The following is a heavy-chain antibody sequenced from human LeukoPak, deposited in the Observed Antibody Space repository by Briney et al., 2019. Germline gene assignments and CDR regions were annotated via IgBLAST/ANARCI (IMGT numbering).Heavy chain of an antibody. V-gene: IGHV3-21*01. J-gene: IGHJ4*02. D-gene: IGHD3-9*01. CDR2: ITSGGDYI. CDR3: ARGHYDVLAASYKWTPDY. CDR1: GFTFNTFT. Sequence: GGSLRLSCAASGFTFNTFTMNWVRQAPGKGLEWVSSITSGGDYIYHADSVKGRFTTSRDNAKNSLSLQLNSLRVEDTAVYYCARGHYDVLAASYKWTPDYWGQGTLVTVSS.